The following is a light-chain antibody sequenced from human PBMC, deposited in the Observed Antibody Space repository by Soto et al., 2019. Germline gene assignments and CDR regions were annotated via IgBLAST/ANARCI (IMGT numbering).Light chain of an antibody. CDR2: EVT. Sequence: QSVLTQPASVSGSPGQSITISCTGTNNDVGYYFLVSWYQHHPGRAPKLIIYEVTKRPSGISNRFSGSKSGNTASLTISGLQADDEADYYCSSFTSSSSVVFGTGTKVTVL. V-gene: IGLV2-14*02. CDR3: SSFTSSSSVV. CDR1: NNDVGYYFL. J-gene: IGLJ1*01.